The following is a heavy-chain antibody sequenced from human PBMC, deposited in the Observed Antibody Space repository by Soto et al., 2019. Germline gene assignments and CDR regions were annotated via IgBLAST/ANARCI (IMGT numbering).Heavy chain of an antibody. CDR2: ISGSGGST. D-gene: IGHD3-22*01. J-gene: IGHJ4*02. CDR3: AKARQVVVTAFDY. CDR1: GFTFSSYA. V-gene: IGHV3-23*01. Sequence: EVQLLESGGGLVQPGGSLRLSCAASGFTFSSYAMSWVRQAPGKGLEWVSAISGSGGSTYYADSVKGRFTSSRDNSKNTLYLQMNSLRAEDTAVYYCAKARQVVVTAFDYWGQGTLVTVSS.